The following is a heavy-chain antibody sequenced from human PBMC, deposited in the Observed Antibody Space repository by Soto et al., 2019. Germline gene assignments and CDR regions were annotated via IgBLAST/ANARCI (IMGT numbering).Heavy chain of an antibody. J-gene: IGHJ6*02. CDR3: ARENGYSYGPTYYYYGMDV. CDR1: GGAISSYY. Sequence: SETLSLTCTDSGGAISSYYWSWIRRPAGKALEWIGRIYTSGSTNYNPSLKSRVTMSVDTSKNQFSLKLSSVTAADTAVYYCARENGYSYGPTYYYYGMDVWGQGTTVTVSS. CDR2: IYTSGST. V-gene: IGHV4-4*07. D-gene: IGHD5-18*01.